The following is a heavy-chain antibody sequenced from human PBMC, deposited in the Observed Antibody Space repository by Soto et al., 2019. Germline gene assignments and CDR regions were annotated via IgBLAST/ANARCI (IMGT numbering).Heavy chain of an antibody. CDR3: ARDAGGEATMGN. CDR1: GRSFSNYV. J-gene: IGHJ4*02. Sequence: QVQLVQSGAEVKQPGTSVKVSCKASGRSFSNYVISWVRQAPGQGLEGMGGIIPNFGTTNDAQKFQGKVTNTVNETARTAYRERSCLTSEDTSVYYCARDAGGEATMGNWGQGFLVSVSS. D-gene: IGHD3-16*01. CDR2: IIPNFGTT. V-gene: IGHV1-69*01.